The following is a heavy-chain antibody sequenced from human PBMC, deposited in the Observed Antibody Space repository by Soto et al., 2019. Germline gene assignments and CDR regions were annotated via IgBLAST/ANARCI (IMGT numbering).Heavy chain of an antibody. CDR1: GFTFSSYA. D-gene: IGHD3-3*01. CDR3: AKPGGQTHYDFWSGYYTGMNYFDY. J-gene: IGHJ4*02. Sequence: GGSLRLSCAASGFTFSSYAMSWVRQAPGKGLEWVSAISGSGGSTYYADSVKGRFTISRDNSKNTLYLQMNSLRAEDTAVYYCAKPGGQTHYDFWSGYYTGMNYFDYWGQGTLVTVSP. CDR2: ISGSGGST. V-gene: IGHV3-23*01.